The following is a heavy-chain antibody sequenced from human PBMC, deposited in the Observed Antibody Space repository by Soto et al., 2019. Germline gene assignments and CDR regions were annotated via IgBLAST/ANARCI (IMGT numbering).Heavy chain of an antibody. CDR1: GFTFSSYG. CDR2: MSGSGDRS. Sequence: EVQLLESGGGLEQPETFLRLSCAASGFTFSSYGMSWVRQAPGKGLEWVSAMSGSGDRSYYTESVKGRFIISRDNSKSTLYLHMSNLRAEDTAVYYCAKALYSDYELTTFDYWGQGSLVTVSS. J-gene: IGHJ4*02. D-gene: IGHD4-17*01. CDR3: AKALYSDYELTTFDY. V-gene: IGHV3-23*01.